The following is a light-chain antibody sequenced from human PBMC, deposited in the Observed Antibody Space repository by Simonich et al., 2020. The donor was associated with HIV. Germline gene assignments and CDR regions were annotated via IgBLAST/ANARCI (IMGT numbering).Light chain of an antibody. J-gene: IGKJ1*01. CDR1: QSVLYSSNNKNY. CDR2: WAS. CDR3: QQYYTTPRT. V-gene: IGKV4-1*01. Sequence: DIVMTQSPDSLAVSLGERATINCKSSQSVLYSSNNKNYLVWYQQKPGQPPKLIIYWASTRESGVPDRFSGSGSGTDFTLTISSLQAEDVAVYYCQQYYTTPRTFGQVTKVEIK.